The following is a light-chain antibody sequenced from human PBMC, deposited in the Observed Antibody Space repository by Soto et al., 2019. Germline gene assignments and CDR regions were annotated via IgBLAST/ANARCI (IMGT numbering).Light chain of an antibody. Sequence: DIQMAQSPSSLSASVGYRVTITCGASQSISSYLNWYQQKPGKAPKLLIYAASSLQSGVPSRFSGSGSGTDFTLTISSLQPEDFATYYCQQSYSTPPWTFGQGTKV. CDR1: QSISSY. J-gene: IGKJ1*01. V-gene: IGKV1-39*01. CDR2: AAS. CDR3: QQSYSTPPWT.